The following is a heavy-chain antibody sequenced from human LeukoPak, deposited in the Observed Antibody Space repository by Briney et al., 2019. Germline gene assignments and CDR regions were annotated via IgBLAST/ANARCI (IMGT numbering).Heavy chain of an antibody. Sequence: ASVNVSCKGTGYTFTSYGISWVRQAPGQGLEWMGWISAYNGNTNYAQKLQGRVTMTTDTSTSTAYMELRSLRSDDTAVYYCARVPGLDWYFDLWGRGTLVTVSS. D-gene: IGHD1-14*01. CDR2: ISAYNGNT. CDR3: ARVPGLDWYFDL. J-gene: IGHJ2*01. V-gene: IGHV1-18*01. CDR1: GYTFTSYG.